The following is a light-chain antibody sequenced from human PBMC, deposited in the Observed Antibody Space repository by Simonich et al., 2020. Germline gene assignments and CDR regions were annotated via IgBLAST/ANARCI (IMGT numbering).Light chain of an antibody. CDR3: QQYNSYSRK. Sequence: DIQMTQSPSTLSASVGEKVTITCRASQSISSCLAWYQQKPVKAPKLLIYKASSLESGVPSRFSGSGSGTEFTLTISSLQPDDFATYYCQQYNSYSRKFGQGTKVEIK. CDR1: QSISSC. J-gene: IGKJ1*01. V-gene: IGKV1-5*03. CDR2: KAS.